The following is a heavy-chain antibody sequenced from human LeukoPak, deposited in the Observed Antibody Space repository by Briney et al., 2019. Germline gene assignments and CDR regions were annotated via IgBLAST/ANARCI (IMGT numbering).Heavy chain of an antibody. J-gene: IGHJ5*02. CDR3: ARGARSVPNFNWFDP. V-gene: IGHV3-33*01. CDR2: IWYDGTNK. D-gene: IGHD1-1*01. CDR1: GFTFSSYG. Sequence: GGSLRLSCAASGFTFSSYGMHWVRQAPGKGLEWVAVIWYDGTNKYYADSVKGRFTISRDNSKNTLYLQMNSLRGEDTAVYYCARGARSVPNFNWFDPWGQGTLVTVSS.